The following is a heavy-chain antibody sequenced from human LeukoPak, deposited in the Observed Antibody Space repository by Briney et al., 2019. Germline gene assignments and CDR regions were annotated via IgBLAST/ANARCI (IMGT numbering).Heavy chain of an antibody. Sequence: GESLKISCKGSGYSFTSCWIGWVRQMPGKGLEWMGIIYPGDSDTRYSPSFQGQVTISADKSISTAYLQWSSLKASDTAMYYCARQDYDILTGYYKGPFDYWGQGTLVTVSS. CDR2: IYPGDSDT. CDR3: ARQDYDILTGYYKGPFDY. D-gene: IGHD3-9*01. CDR1: GYSFTSCW. J-gene: IGHJ4*02. V-gene: IGHV5-51*01.